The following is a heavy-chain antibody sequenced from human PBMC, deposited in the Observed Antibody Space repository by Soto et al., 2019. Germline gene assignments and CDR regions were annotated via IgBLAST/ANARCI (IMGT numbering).Heavy chain of an antibody. Sequence: EVPLVESGGGLVQPGRSLRLSCAASGLIFDNYAMHWVRQAPGKGLEWVSGINWNSGNIDYADSVKGRFTVSRDNAKNSLYLQMNSLRPEDTALYYCARDYGGNYDAFHVWGQGTMVTVSS. D-gene: IGHD4-17*01. J-gene: IGHJ3*01. CDR2: INWNSGNI. CDR3: ARDYGGNYDAFHV. V-gene: IGHV3-9*01. CDR1: GLIFDNYA.